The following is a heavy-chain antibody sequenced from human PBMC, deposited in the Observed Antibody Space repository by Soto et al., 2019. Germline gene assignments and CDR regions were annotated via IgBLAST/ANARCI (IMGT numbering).Heavy chain of an antibody. V-gene: IGHV1-18*04. CDR3: AGVDRSSWWAFDY. D-gene: IGHD6-13*01. Sequence: QVQLVQSGAEVKKPGASVKVSCKASGYPFSGYSISWVRQAPGQGLEWMGWISTYNGNTNTAQKFQGRVTMTTHTATKTAYMALTSLRFDDTAVYFCAGVDRSSWWAFDYWGQGTLVTVSS. CDR1: GYPFSGYS. CDR2: ISTYNGNT. J-gene: IGHJ4*02.